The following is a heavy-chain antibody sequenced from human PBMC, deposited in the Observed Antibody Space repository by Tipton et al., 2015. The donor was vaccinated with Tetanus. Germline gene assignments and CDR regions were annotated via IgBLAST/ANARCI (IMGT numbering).Heavy chain of an antibody. D-gene: IGHD2-15*01. CDR1: GFTSSEHY. CDR2: ISGSSSYT. Sequence: SLRLSCVASGFTSSEHYMSWIRQAPGKGLEWVSYISGSSSYTNYADSVKGRFTISRDNAKNSLFLQMYGLSAEDTAVYYCVRDARTPLFWGQGTLVSVSA. J-gene: IGHJ4*02. V-gene: IGHV3-11*06. CDR3: VRDARTPLF.